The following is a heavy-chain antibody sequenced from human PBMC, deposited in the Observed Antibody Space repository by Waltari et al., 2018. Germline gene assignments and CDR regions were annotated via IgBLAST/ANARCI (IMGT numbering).Heavy chain of an antibody. D-gene: IGHD3-10*01. J-gene: IGHJ4*02. CDR1: GYTFTGYY. V-gene: IGHV1-2*02. Sequence: QVQLVQSGAEVKKPGASVKVSCKASGYTFTGYYMPWVRQAPGQGLEWRGWINPNVGGTNDAQKFQGRVTMTRATSISTAYMELSRLRSDDTAVYYCAREPHPGSGSYSFDYWGQGTLVTVSS. CDR2: INPNVGGT. CDR3: AREPHPGSGSYSFDY.